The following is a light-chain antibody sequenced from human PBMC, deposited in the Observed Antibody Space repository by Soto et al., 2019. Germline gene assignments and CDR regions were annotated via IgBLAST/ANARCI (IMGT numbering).Light chain of an antibody. CDR1: QDISSN. Sequence: DIQMTQSPSSLSASVGDRVTITCRASQDISSNLAWCQHQPGKAPTSLIYAASSLQSGVPTKFSGSGSGADFTLTISTQQPEYVATYYGQSYYSYPITFGQGTRLEIK. CDR2: AAS. CDR3: QSYYSYPIT. V-gene: IGKV1-16*02. J-gene: IGKJ5*01.